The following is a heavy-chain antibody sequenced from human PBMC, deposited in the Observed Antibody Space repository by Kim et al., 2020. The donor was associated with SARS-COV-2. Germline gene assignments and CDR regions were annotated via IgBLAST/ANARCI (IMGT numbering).Heavy chain of an antibody. Sequence: SYNPSLKSRVTISVDTSKNQFSLKLSSVTAADTAVYYCARHKYSSGWHHPWGQGTLVTVSS. V-gene: IGHV4-39*01. J-gene: IGHJ5*02. D-gene: IGHD6-19*01. CDR3: ARHKYSSGWHHP.